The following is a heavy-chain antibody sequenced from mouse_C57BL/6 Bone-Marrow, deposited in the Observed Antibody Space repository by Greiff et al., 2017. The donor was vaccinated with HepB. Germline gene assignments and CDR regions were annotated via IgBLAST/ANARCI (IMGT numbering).Heavy chain of an antibody. Sequence: QVQLQQSGAELARPGASVKLSCKASGYTFTSYGISWVKQRTGQGLEWIGEIYPRSGNTYYNEKFKGKATLTADKSSSTAYMELRSLTSEDSAVYFCASSVYYGNYDYWGRGTALTVSS. V-gene: IGHV1-81*01. CDR3: ASSVYYGNYDY. J-gene: IGHJ2*01. CDR2: IYPRSGNT. D-gene: IGHD2-1*01. CDR1: GYTFTSYG.